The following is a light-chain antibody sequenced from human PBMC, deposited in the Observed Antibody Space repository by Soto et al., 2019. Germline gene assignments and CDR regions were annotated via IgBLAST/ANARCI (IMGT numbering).Light chain of an antibody. CDR1: QSVSSSY. Sequence: EIVLTQSPGTLSLSPGERATLSCRASQSVSSSYLAWYQQKPGQAPRLLIYGASSRATGIPDRFSGSGSGTDFTLTISRLEPEDFAVYYFQQYDSPPNTFGQGTRLEIK. CDR3: QQYDSPPNT. J-gene: IGKJ2*01. V-gene: IGKV3-20*01. CDR2: GAS.